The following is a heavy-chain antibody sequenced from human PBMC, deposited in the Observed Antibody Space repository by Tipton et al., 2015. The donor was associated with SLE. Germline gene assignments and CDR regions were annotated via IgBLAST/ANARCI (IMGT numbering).Heavy chain of an antibody. V-gene: IGHV4-59*01. Sequence: TLSLTCVVSGDSIRNYFWTWIRQPPGKGLECIGYIFYNGDTHYNPSLESRVTISLDTSKNHFSLRLTSVTAADTAVYYCASARGSRDIGFDYWGQGTLVTVST. CDR1: GDSIRNYF. CDR2: IFYNGDT. CDR3: ASARGSRDIGFDY. J-gene: IGHJ4*02. D-gene: IGHD2-15*01.